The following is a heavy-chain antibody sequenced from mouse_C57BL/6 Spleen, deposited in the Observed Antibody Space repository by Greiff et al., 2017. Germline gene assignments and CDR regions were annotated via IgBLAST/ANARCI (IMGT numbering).Heavy chain of an antibody. D-gene: IGHD2-14*01. CDR1: GYTFTGYW. V-gene: IGHV1-9*01. CDR3: ASPQGAIGGY. CDR2: ILPGSGGT. J-gene: IGHJ4*01. Sequence: VQLQQSGAELMKPGASVKLSCKATGYTFTGYWIEWVKQRPGHGLEWIGEILPGSGGTNYNEKFKGKATFTADTSSNTAYMQLSSLPTEDSAIYYCASPQGAIGGYWGQGASVTVSS.